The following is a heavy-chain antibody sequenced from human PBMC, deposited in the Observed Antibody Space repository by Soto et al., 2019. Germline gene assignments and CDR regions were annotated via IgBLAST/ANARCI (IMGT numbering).Heavy chain of an antibody. D-gene: IGHD5-18*01. V-gene: IGHV4-39*01. CDR2: VTSSGQT. J-gene: IGHJ4*02. CDR1: GVSVTNSRYD. CDR3: ARHSETALVTGFDS. Sequence: TSETLSLTCSVTGVSVTNSRYDWVWVRQALDKGLEWIGAVTSSGQTFNIPSLESRVAISADASKNELYLSLTSVTAADTAVYYCARHSETALVTGFDSWGQGIRVTVSS.